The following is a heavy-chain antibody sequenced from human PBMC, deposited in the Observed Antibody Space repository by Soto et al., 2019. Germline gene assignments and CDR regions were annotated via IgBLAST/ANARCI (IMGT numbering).Heavy chain of an antibody. CDR2: ISAYNGNI. CDR3: ARSYWGCNCYSNFPLNYYLCGMGV. V-gene: IGHV1-18*01. Sequence: QVQLVQSGAEVKKPGASVKVSCKASGYTFTNYGISWVRQAPGQGLEWMGWISAYNGNINYAQKLQGRVTMTTDTTHGTADMELGGPGSGGTGMYFLARSYWGCNCYSNFPLNYYLCGMGVGGQGTTVTVSS. J-gene: IGHJ6*02. CDR1: GYTFTNYG. D-gene: IGHD2-21*02.